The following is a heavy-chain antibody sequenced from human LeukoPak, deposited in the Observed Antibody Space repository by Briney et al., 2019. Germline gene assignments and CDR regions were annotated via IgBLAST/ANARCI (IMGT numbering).Heavy chain of an antibody. V-gene: IGHV4-38-2*02. CDR2: IFHSGST. CDR3: ARVGYYPDYYMDV. Sequence: SETLSLTCTVSGYSLSSGYYWGWIRQPPEKGLEWIGTIFHSGSTYYNPSLKSRVTISVDTSKNQFSLNLSSVTAADTAVYYCARVGYYPDYYMDVWGKGTTVTVSS. J-gene: IGHJ6*03. CDR1: GYSLSSGYY. D-gene: IGHD2-21*01.